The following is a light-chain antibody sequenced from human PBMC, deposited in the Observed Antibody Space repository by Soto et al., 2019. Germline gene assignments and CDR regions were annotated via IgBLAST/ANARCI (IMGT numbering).Light chain of an antibody. J-gene: IGLJ1*01. V-gene: IGLV1-40*01. CDR2: ANS. CDR3: VSYTSLSTYV. Sequence: QSVLTQPPSVSGAPGQRITISCTGSSSNIWANYVVHWYQQRPGTAPKLLIFANSNRPSGVPDRFSGSKSGTSASLVITGLQAEDEAGYYCVSYTSLSTYVFGTGTKVTVL. CDR1: SSNIWANYV.